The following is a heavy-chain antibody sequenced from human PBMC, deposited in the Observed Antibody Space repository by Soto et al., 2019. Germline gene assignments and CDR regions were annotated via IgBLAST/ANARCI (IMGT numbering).Heavy chain of an antibody. D-gene: IGHD6-19*01. CDR1: GGTFSSYA. CDR3: ARADIAVAVYYYYYVMDV. J-gene: IGHJ6*02. Sequence: QVQLVQSGAEVKKPGSSVKVSCKASGGTFSSYAISWVRQAPGQGLEWMGGIIPIFGTANYAQKFQGRVTITADESTSTDYMELSSLRSEDTAVYYCARADIAVAVYYYYYVMDVWGQGTTVTVSS. CDR2: IIPIFGTA. V-gene: IGHV1-69*01.